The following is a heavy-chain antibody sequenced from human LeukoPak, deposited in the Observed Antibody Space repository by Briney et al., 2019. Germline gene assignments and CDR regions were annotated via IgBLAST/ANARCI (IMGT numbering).Heavy chain of an antibody. CDR3: ARAPYCIGGSCRFDY. D-gene: IGHD2-15*01. V-gene: IGHV3-7*03. Sequence: GGSLRLSCAVSGFTSSSYWMSWVRQAPGKGLEWVANIRQDGSEKYYVDSVKGRFTISRDNAKNSLYLQTNSLRAGDTAVYYCARAPYCIGGSCRFDYWGQGTLVTVSS. J-gene: IGHJ4*02. CDR2: IRQDGSEK. CDR1: GFTSSSYW.